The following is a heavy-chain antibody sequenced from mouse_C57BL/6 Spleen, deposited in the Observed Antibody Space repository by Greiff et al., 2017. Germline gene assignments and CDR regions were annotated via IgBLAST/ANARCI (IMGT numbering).Heavy chain of an antibody. Sequence: EVQLVESGGGLVQPGGSLKLSCAASGFTFSDYYMYWVRQTPEKRLEWVAYISNGGGSTYYPDTVKGRFTISRDNAKNTLYLQMRRLKSEDTAMYYCARQGELGQAWFAYWGQGTLVTVSA. CDR3: ARQGELGQAWFAY. V-gene: IGHV5-12*01. CDR2: ISNGGGST. CDR1: GFTFSDYY. D-gene: IGHD4-1*01. J-gene: IGHJ3*01.